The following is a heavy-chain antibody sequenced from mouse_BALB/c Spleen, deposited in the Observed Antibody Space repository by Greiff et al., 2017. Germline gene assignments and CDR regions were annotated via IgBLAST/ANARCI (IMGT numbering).Heavy chain of an antibody. Sequence: EVQLQQSGTVLARPGASVKMSCKASGYSFTSYWMHWVKQRPGQGLEWIGAIYPGNSDTSYNQKFKGKAKLTAVTSASTAYMELSSLTNEDSAVYYCTRSRLVYDYDGVDDWGQGTTLTVSS. D-gene: IGHD2-4*01. CDR2: IYPGNSDT. V-gene: IGHV1-5*01. CDR3: TRSRLVYDYDGVDD. CDR1: GYSFTSYW. J-gene: IGHJ2*01.